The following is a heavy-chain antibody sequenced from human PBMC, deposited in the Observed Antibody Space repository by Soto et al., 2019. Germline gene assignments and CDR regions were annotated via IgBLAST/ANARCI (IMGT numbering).Heavy chain of an antibody. V-gene: IGHV1-8*01. CDR1: GYTFTSYD. CDR2: MNPNSGNT. J-gene: IGHJ5*02. Sequence: ASVKVSCKASGYTFTSYDINWVRQATGQGLEWMGWMNPNSGNTGYAQKFQGRVTMTRNTSISTAYMELSSLRSEDTAVYYCARGPGFLEWPPGVWFDPWGQGTLVTVSS. CDR3: ARGPGFLEWPPGVWFDP. D-gene: IGHD3-3*01.